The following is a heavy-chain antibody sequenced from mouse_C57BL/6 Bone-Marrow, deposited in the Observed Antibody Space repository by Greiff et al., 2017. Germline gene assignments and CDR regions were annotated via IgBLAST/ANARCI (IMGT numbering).Heavy chain of an antibody. CDR3: ARTTVVPYYYAMDY. Sequence: QVQLQQSGAELVKPGASVKLSCKASGYTFTSYWMHWVKQRPGQGLEWIGMIHPNSGSTNYNEKFKSKATLTVDKSSSTAYMQLSSLTSEDSAVYYCARTTVVPYYYAMDYWGQGTSVTVSS. V-gene: IGHV1-64*01. D-gene: IGHD1-1*01. CDR2: IHPNSGST. CDR1: GYTFTSYW. J-gene: IGHJ4*01.